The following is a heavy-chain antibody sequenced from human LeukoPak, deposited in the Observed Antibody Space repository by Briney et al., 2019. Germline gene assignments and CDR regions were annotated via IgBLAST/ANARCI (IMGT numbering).Heavy chain of an antibody. J-gene: IGHJ4*02. CDR2: IRYDGSNK. CDR3: AREYYYDSSGYSN. V-gene: IGHV3-30*02. CDR1: GFTFSSYG. Sequence: GGSLRLSCAASGFTFSSYGMHWVRQAPGKGPEWVAFIRYDGSNKYYADSVKGRFTISRDNSKNTLYLQMNSLRSEDTAVYYCAREYYYDSSGYSNWGQGTLVTVSS. D-gene: IGHD3-22*01.